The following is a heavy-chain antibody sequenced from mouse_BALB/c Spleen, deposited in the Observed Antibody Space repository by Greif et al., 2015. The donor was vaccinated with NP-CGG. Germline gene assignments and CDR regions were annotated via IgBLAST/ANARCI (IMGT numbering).Heavy chain of an antibody. V-gene: IGHV1S56*01. CDR3: AREHFGGYEAMDY. Sequence: VKLMESGPELVKPGASVRISCKASGYTFTSYYIHWVKQRPGQGLEWIGWIYPGNVNTKYNEKFKGKATLTADKSSSTAYMQLSSLTSEDSAVYFCAREHFGGYEAMDYWGQGTSVTVSS. D-gene: IGHD1-2*01. J-gene: IGHJ4*01. CDR2: IYPGNVNT. CDR1: GYTFTSYY.